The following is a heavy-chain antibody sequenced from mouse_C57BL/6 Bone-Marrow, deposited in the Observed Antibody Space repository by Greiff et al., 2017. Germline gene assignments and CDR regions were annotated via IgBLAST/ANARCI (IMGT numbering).Heavy chain of an antibody. Sequence: QVTLKESGPGILQPSQTLSLTCSFSGFSLSTFGMGVGWIRQPSGKGLEWLAHIWWDDDKYYNPALKSRLTISKDTSKNQVFLKIANVDTADTATYYGARIPYYYGSSYWYFDVWGTGTTVTVSS. D-gene: IGHD1-1*01. J-gene: IGHJ1*03. CDR2: IWWDDDK. CDR1: GFSLSTFGMG. CDR3: ARIPYYYGSSYWYFDV. V-gene: IGHV8-8*01.